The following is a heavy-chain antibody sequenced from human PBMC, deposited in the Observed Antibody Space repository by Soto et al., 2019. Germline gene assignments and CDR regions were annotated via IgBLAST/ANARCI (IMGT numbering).Heavy chain of an antibody. CDR1: GFSLSTSGVG. J-gene: IGHJ4*02. Sequence: SGPTLVNPTQTLTLTCTFSGFSLSTSGVGVGWIRQPPGKALEWLALIYWDDDKRYSPSLKSRLTITKDTSKNQVVLTMTNMDPVDTATYYCAKFEYSSSLIDYWGQGTLVTVSS. CDR2: IYWDDDK. V-gene: IGHV2-5*02. D-gene: IGHD6-6*01. CDR3: AKFEYSSSLIDY.